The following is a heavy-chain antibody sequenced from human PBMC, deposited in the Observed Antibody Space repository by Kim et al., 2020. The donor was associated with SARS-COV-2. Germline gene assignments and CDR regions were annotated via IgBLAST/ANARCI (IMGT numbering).Heavy chain of an antibody. CDR1: GGSISSGDYY. CDR2: IYYSGST. Sequence: SETLSLTCTVSGGSISSGDYYWSWIRQPPGKGLEWIGYIYYSGSTYYNPSLKSRVTISVDTSKNQFSLKLSSVTAADTAVYYCARGLRWITMIVVANHGAFDIWGQGTMVTVSS. V-gene: IGHV4-30-4*01. CDR3: ARGLRWITMIVVANHGAFDI. D-gene: IGHD3-22*01. J-gene: IGHJ3*02.